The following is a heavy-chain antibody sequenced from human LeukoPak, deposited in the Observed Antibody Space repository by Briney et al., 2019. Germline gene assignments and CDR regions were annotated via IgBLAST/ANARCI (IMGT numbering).Heavy chain of an antibody. D-gene: IGHD3-16*01. CDR1: GFTFSSYS. J-gene: IGHJ4*02. CDR3: ARERLPGGAASDY. Sequence: GGSLRLSCAASGFTFSSYSMNWVRQAPGKGLEWVSSISSSSYIYYADSVKGRFTISRDNAKSSLYLQMNSLRAEDTAVYYCARERLPGGAASDYWGQGTLVTVSS. V-gene: IGHV3-21*01. CDR2: ISSSSYI.